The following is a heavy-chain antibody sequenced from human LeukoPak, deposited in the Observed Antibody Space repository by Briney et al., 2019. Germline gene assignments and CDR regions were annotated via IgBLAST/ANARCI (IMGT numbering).Heavy chain of an antibody. CDR1: GGSISSYY. CDR3: ARGGSKSSGWYKGRYAFDI. Sequence: PSETLSLTCTVSGGSISSYYWSWIRQPAGKGLEWIGRIYTSGSTNYNPSLKSRVTMSVDTSKNQFSLKLSSVTAADTAVYYCARGGSKSSGWYKGRYAFDIWGQGTMVTVSS. CDR2: IYTSGST. D-gene: IGHD6-19*01. V-gene: IGHV4-4*07. J-gene: IGHJ3*02.